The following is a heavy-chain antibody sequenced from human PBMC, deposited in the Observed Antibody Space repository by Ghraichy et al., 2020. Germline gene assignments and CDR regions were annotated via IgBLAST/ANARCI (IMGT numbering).Heavy chain of an antibody. V-gene: IGHV3-13*01. D-gene: IGHD4-17*01. CDR1: AFIFSMHD. CDR3: ARMSLDDYGDYNGAFDI. CDR2: ITNIGDT. Sequence: GGSLRLSCAASAFIFSMHDMHWVRQVPGKGLDWVSGITNIGDTTYAGSVKGRFTISRENGKNSLYLHMNSLRAGDTAVYYCARMSLDDYGDYNGAFDIWGQGTMVTVAS. J-gene: IGHJ3*02.